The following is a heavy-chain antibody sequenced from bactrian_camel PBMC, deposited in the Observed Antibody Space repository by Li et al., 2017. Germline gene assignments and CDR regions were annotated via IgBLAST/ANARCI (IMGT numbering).Heavy chain of an antibody. CDR2: IYSDGSNT. CDR1: GLSTSSYF. D-gene: IGHD6*01. J-gene: IGHJ6*01. Sequence: QLVESGGNLVQPGGSLRLSCLVSGLSTSSYFMTWVRQAPGKGLEWVSSIYSDGSNTYYADSVKGRFTISRDNAKNTVYLQMNSLKSEDTALYYCATRYGGRGTSDLGYWGQGTQVTVS. V-gene: IGHV3-2*01. CDR3: ATRYGGRGTSDLGY.